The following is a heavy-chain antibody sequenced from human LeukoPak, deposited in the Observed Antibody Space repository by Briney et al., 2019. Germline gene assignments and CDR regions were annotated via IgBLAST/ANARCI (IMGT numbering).Heavy chain of an antibody. D-gene: IGHD1-1*01. CDR3: ATYMLRDNWNVHTFDS. V-gene: IGHV1-69*05. J-gene: IGHJ4*01. CDR1: GGTFITYT. CDR2: IIPIFGTA. Sequence: ASVKVSCKASGGTFITYTINWARQAPGQGLEWMGGIIPIFGTANYAQKFQGRITITTDDSTSTAYMELSSLRSEDTAVYYCATYMLRDNWNVHTFDSWGHGTLVTVSS.